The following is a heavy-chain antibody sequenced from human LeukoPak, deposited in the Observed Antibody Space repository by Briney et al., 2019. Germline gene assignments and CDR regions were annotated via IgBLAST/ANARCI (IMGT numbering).Heavy chain of an antibody. Sequence: ASVKVSCKASGYTFTGYYMHWVRQAPGKGLEWVSAISGSGGSTYYADSVKGRFTISRDNSKNTLYLQMNSLRAEDTAVYYCAKTGGLWFGENWGQGTLVTVSS. CDR2: ISGSGGST. J-gene: IGHJ4*02. CDR1: GYTFTGYY. V-gene: IGHV3-23*01. D-gene: IGHD3-10*01. CDR3: AKTGGLWFGEN.